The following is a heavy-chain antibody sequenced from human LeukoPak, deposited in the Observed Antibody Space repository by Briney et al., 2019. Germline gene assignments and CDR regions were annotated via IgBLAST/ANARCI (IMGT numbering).Heavy chain of an antibody. CDR1: GGSISSGDYY. V-gene: IGHV4-30-4*01. CDR3: AREAYYYDSTTLDP. D-gene: IGHD3-22*01. J-gene: IGHJ5*02. CDR2: IYYSGGT. Sequence: KPSQTLSLTCTVSGGSISSGDYYWSWIRQPPGKGLEWIGYIYYSGGTYYNPSLKSRVTISVDTSKNQFSLKLSSVTAADTAVYYCAREAYYYDSTTLDPWGQGTLVTVSS.